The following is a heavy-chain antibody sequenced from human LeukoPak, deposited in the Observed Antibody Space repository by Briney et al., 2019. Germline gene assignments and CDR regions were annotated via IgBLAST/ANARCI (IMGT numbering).Heavy chain of an antibody. CDR2: IIPIFGTA. CDR3: ARTGAYGSGSYSIMGTFDY. V-gene: IGHV1-69*06. Sequence: SVKVSCKASGGTFSSYVISWVRQAPGQGLEWMGGIIPIFGTANYAQKFQGRVTITADKSTSTAYMEVSSLRSEDTAVYYCARTGAYGSGSYSIMGTFDYWGQGTLVTVSS. D-gene: IGHD3-10*01. J-gene: IGHJ4*02. CDR1: GGTFSSYV.